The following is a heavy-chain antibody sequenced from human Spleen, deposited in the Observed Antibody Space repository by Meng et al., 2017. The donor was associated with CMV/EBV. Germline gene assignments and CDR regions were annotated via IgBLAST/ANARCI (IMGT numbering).Heavy chain of an antibody. Sequence: SGPTLVKPTQTLTLTCTFSGFSLSTSGVGVGWIRQPPGKALEWLALIYWNDDKRYSPSLKSRLTITKDTSKNQVVLTMTNMDPVDTATYYCAHDIVGGGGYYYECAFDIWGQGTMVTVSS. CDR1: GFSLSTSGVG. CDR2: IYWNDDK. CDR3: AHDIVGGGGYYYECAFDI. J-gene: IGHJ3*02. V-gene: IGHV2-5*01. D-gene: IGHD3-22*01.